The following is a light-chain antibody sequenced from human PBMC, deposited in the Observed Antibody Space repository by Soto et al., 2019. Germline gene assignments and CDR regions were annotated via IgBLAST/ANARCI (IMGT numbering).Light chain of an antibody. V-gene: IGKV1-33*01. CDR1: QDISNY. CDR3: QQYDNRPPT. CDR2: DAS. Sequence: DIQMTQSPSSLSASVRDRVTITCQASQDISNYLNWYQQKPGKAPKLLIYDASTRATGVPSRFSGSGSGTDFTLTISSLQPEDIAAYYCQQYDNRPPTFGQGTKLEIK. J-gene: IGKJ2*01.